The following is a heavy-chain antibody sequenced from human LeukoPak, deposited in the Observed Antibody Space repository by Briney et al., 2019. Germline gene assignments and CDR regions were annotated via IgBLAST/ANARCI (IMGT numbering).Heavy chain of an antibody. CDR3: ARGQSITTVTDAFDI. Sequence: SETLSLTCTVSGYSISSGYYWGWIRQPPGKGLEWIGSIYHSGSTYYNPSLKSRVTISVDTSKNQFSLKLSSVTAADTAVYYCARGQSITTVTDAFDIWGQGTMVTVSS. CDR2: IYHSGST. CDR1: GYSISSGYY. J-gene: IGHJ3*02. D-gene: IGHD3-10*01. V-gene: IGHV4-38-2*02.